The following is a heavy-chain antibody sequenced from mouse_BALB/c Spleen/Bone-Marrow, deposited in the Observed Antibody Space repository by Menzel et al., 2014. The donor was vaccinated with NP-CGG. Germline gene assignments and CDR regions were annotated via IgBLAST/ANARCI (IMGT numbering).Heavy chain of an antibody. V-gene: IGHV14-3*02. J-gene: IGHJ2*01. D-gene: IGHD3-2*02. CDR1: GFNIKDSC. CDR2: IDPANGNA. CDR3: ARNRLGTDFDF. Sequence: EVQLQESGAELVKPGASVKLSCTASGFNIKDSCMHWVKQRPEQGLEWIGRIDPANGNATYDQKFQGKATITADTSSNTAYLQLSSLPSEDTAVYYCARNRLGTDFDFWGQGTTLTVSS.